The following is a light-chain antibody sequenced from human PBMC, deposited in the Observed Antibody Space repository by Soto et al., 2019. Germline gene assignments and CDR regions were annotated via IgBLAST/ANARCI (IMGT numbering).Light chain of an antibody. CDR1: QDIRNN. Sequence: DIQMTQSPSSLSASVGDRVTITCRASQDIRNNLDWYQQKPGKAPKRLIYAASSLQSGVPSRVSGSGSGTAFTLTISSLQPEDFATYYCLQHNDYPWTFGQGTKVDIK. J-gene: IGKJ1*01. V-gene: IGKV1-17*01. CDR3: LQHNDYPWT. CDR2: AAS.